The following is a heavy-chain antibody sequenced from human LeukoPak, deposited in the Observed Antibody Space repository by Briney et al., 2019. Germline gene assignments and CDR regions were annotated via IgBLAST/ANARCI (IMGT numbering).Heavy chain of an antibody. CDR2: IIPILGIA. D-gene: IGHD4-17*01. CDR3: ARDKVSALYGDASDY. CDR1: GGTFSSYA. J-gene: IGHJ4*02. Sequence: SVKVSCKASGGTFSSYAISWVRQAPGQGLEWMGRIIPILGIANYAQKFQGRVTITADKSTSTAYMELSSLRSEGTAVYYCARDKVSALYGDASDYWGQGTLVTVSS. V-gene: IGHV1-69*04.